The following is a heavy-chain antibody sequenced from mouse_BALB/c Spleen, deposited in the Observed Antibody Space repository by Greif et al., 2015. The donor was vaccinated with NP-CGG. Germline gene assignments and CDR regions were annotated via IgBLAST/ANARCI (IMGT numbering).Heavy chain of an antibody. CDR1: GFSFSSFG. Sequence: EVKLMESGGGLVQPGGSRKLSCAASGFSFSSFGMHWVRQAPEKGLEWVAYINSGSSTIYYADTVKGRFTISRDNPKNTLFLQMTSLRSEDTAMYYCARDYGGFAYWGQGTLVTVSA. D-gene: IGHD2-4*01. J-gene: IGHJ3*01. V-gene: IGHV5-17*02. CDR2: INSGSSTI. CDR3: ARDYGGFAY.